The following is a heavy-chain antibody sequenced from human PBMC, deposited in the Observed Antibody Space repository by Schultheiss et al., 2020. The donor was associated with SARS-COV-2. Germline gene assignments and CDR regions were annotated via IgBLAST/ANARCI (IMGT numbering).Heavy chain of an antibody. D-gene: IGHD3-22*01. CDR1: GFTFSSYE. CDR2: ISSSSSYI. J-gene: IGHJ4*02. Sequence: GGSLRLSCAASGFTFSSYEMNWVRQAPGKGLEWVSYISSSSSYIYYADSVKGRFTISRDNAKNSLYLQMNSLRAEDTAVYYCARDPPTYYYDSSGYCFDYWGQGTLVTVSS. V-gene: IGHV3-21*05. CDR3: ARDPPTYYYDSSGYCFDY.